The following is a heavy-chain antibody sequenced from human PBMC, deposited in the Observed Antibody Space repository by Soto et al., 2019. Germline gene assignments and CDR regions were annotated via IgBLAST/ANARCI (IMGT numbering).Heavy chain of an antibody. Sequence: ASVKVSCKASGYPFTNYAIHWVRQAPGQRLEWVGWINVGEKKTRYSQTFQGRVTITSDQSANTAYMELSRLKFEDTAVYYCAGVLRGLKIFGVAHPGYYWGQGTLVTVSS. CDR3: AGVLRGLKIFGVAHPGYY. V-gene: IGHV1-3*01. D-gene: IGHD3-3*01. J-gene: IGHJ4*02. CDR1: GYPFTNYA. CDR2: INVGEKKT.